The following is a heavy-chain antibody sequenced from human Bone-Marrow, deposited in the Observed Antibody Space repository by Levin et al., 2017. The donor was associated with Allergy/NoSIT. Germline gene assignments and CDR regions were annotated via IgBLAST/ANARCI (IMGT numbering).Heavy chain of an antibody. Sequence: GESLKISCAASGFNFSTYNMNWVGQTPGKGLEWVSSITRRSDYMYYADSVKGRFIISRDNAKNSLFLQMNSLRVDDTAVYYCAKDRTYGILWNYGMDVWGQGTTVTVSS. J-gene: IGHJ6*02. CDR3: AKDRTYGILWNYGMDV. CDR2: ITRRSDYM. D-gene: IGHD4-17*01. V-gene: IGHV3-21*01. CDR1: GFNFSTYN.